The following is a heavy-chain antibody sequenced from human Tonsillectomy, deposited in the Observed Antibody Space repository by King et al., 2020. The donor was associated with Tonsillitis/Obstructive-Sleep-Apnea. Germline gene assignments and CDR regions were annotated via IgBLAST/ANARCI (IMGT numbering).Heavy chain of an antibody. J-gene: IGHJ4*02. V-gene: IGHV4-59*01. CDR2: SSYTGNT. CDR1: GASMSNYY. Sequence: QLQESGPGLVKPSETLALTCTVSGASMSNYYWSWIRQAPGKRLEWIGYSSYTGNTKYNPSLKSRVSISVDRSNDQFSLRLTSMTAADTAVYYCARVGSAWPKYWGPGILVTVSS. D-gene: IGHD6-19*01. CDR3: ARVGSAWPKY.